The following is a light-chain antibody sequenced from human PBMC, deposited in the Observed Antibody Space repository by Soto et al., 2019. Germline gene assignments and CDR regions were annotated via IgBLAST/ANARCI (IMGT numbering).Light chain of an antibody. Sequence: EIVLTQSPGTLSLSPGERATFSCRASQSVSSSYIAWYQQKRGQAPRRLIYGASIRATGIPDRFSGSGSGTDFTLTISRPEPEDFAVYHCQQYGRSWWTFGQGTK. J-gene: IGKJ1*01. CDR1: QSVSSSY. V-gene: IGKV3-20*01. CDR3: QQYGRSWWT. CDR2: GAS.